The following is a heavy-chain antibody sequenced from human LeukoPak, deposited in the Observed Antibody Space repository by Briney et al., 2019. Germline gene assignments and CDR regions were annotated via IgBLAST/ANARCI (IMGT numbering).Heavy chain of an antibody. V-gene: IGHV4-59*01. CDR2: IYYSGST. CDR1: GGSISSYY. CDR3: ARDQVVVIPAAIERHYYYYGMDV. J-gene: IGHJ6*02. Sequence: SETLSLTCTVSGGSISSYYWSWIRQPPGKGLEWIGYIYYSGSTNYNPSLKSRVTISVDTSKNQFSLKLSSVTAADTAVYYCARDQVVVIPAAIERHYYYYGMDVWGQGTMVTVSS. D-gene: IGHD2-2*01.